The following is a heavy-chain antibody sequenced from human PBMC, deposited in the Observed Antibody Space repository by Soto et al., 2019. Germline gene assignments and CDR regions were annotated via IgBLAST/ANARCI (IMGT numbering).Heavy chain of an antibody. CDR2: IIPIFGTA. J-gene: IGHJ6*02. V-gene: IGHV1-69*13. Sequence: SVKVSCKASGGTFSSYAISWVRQAPGQGLEWMGGIIPIFGTANYAQKFQGRVTITADESTSTAYMELSSLRSEDTAVYYCATTVTTKLTTNYYYYGMDVWGQGTTVTVSS. CDR1: GGTFSSYA. D-gene: IGHD4-4*01. CDR3: ATTVTTKLTTNYYYYGMDV.